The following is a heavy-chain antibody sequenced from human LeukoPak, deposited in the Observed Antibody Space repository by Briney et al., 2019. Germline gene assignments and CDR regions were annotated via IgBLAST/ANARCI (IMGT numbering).Heavy chain of an antibody. CDR3: ARDLYGSGSSNWFDP. J-gene: IGHJ5*02. CDR1: GYTFTGYF. CDR2: INPNNGDT. D-gene: IGHD3-10*01. Sequence: ASVTVSCKASGYTFTGYFMHWVRQAPGQGLEWMGWINPNNGDTNYAQTFQGRVTMTRDTSISTDYMELSNLRSDDTAMFYCARDLYGSGSSNWFDPWGQGTLVTVSS. V-gene: IGHV1-2*02.